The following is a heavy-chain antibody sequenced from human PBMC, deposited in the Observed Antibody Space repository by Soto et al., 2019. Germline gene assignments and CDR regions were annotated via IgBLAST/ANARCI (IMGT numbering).Heavy chain of an antibody. CDR2: ISYDGSNK. J-gene: IGHJ6*02. V-gene: IGHV3-30*18. Sequence: GGSLRLSCAASGFTFSSYGMHWVRQAPGKGLEWVAVISYDGSNKYYADSVKGRFTISRDNSKNTLYLQMNSLRAEDTAVYYCAKDRGGELEPLNGMDVWGQGTTVTVSS. D-gene: IGHD1-1*01. CDR1: GFTFSSYG. CDR3: AKDRGGELEPLNGMDV.